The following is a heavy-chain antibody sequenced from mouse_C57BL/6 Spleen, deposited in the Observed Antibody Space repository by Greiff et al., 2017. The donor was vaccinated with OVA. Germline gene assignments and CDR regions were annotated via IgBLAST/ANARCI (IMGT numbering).Heavy chain of an antibody. J-gene: IGHJ2*01. D-gene: IGHD1-1*01. V-gene: IGHV1-15*01. CDR1: GYTFTDYE. CDR3: TRSGYGSSYAYFDY. Sequence: QVQLKQSGAELVRPGASVTLSCKASGYTFTDYEMHWVKQTPVHGLEWIGAIDPETGGTAYNQKFKGKAILTADKSSSTAYMELRSLTSEDSAVYYCTRSGYGSSYAYFDYWGQGTTLTVSS. CDR2: IDPETGGT.